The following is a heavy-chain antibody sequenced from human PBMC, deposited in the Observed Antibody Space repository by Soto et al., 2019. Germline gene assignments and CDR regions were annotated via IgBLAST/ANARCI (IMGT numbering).Heavy chain of an antibody. CDR3: VKDFSGYTSL. CDR1: GGPFNNFI. V-gene: IGHV1-69*02. Sequence: QVLLEQSGSVVKRPGSSVTVSCKASGGPFNNFIFTWVRQAPGQGLEWMGRIIPILNKTNYAQTFRGRVAITADTPASTSDKELTGLSLDDTAMYYCVKDFSGYTSLWGQGTRVSVTS. CDR2: IIPILNKT. J-gene: IGHJ4*02. D-gene: IGHD3-3*01.